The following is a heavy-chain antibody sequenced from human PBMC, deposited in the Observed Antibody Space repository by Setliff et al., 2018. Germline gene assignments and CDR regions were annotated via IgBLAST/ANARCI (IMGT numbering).Heavy chain of an antibody. Sequence: ASVKVSCKASGFTSTNYAIHWVRQAPGQRPECMGWIHAGNGDTKYSQKFQGRVTITRDTSASTAYMELSSLRSEDTAVYYCARDRQYCTSLSCLNSYFYYYAMDFWGQGTTVTVSS. CDR2: IHAGNGDT. V-gene: IGHV1-3*01. D-gene: IGHD2-8*01. CDR1: GFTSTNYA. J-gene: IGHJ6*02. CDR3: ARDRQYCTSLSCLNSYFYYYAMDF.